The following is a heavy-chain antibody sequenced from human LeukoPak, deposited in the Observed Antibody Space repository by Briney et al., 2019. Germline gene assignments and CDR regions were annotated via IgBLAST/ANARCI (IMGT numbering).Heavy chain of an antibody. CDR1: GFTFSSYA. D-gene: IGHD6-19*01. CDR2: ISSNGDST. J-gene: IGHJ3*02. Sequence: GGSLRLSCAASGFTFSSYATHWVRQAPGKGLEYVSAISSNGDSTFYANSVKGRFTISRDNSKNTLYLQMGSLRAEDMAVYYCARVESSGSRAFDIWGQGTMVTVSS. V-gene: IGHV3-64*01. CDR3: ARVESSGSRAFDI.